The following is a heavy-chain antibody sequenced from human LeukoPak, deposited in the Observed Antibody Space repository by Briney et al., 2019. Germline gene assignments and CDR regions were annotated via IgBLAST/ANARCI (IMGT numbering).Heavy chain of an antibody. Sequence: ASVKVSFKASGYTFTSYDINWVRQATGQGLEWMGWMNPNSGNTGYAQKFQGRVTMTRNTSISTAYMELSSLRSEDTAVYYCAIPTYHYDILTGYGKDVWGQGTTVTVSS. J-gene: IGHJ6*02. V-gene: IGHV1-8*01. D-gene: IGHD3-9*01. CDR1: GYTFTSYD. CDR3: AIPTYHYDILTGYGKDV. CDR2: MNPNSGNT.